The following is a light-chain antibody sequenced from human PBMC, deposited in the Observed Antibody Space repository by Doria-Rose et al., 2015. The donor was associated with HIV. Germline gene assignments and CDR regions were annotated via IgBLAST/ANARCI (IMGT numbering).Light chain of an antibody. J-gene: IGKJ2*02. CDR3: QQYNSYSPWT. Sequence: TQSPSTLSASVGDSVTITCRASQSITRWLAWYQQKPGKAPKLLIYKASLLESGFPSRFSVSGSGTEFTLTISSLQPDDFATYYCQQYNSYSPWTFGPGTKLEIK. CDR1: QSITRW. CDR2: KAS. V-gene: IGKV1-5*03.